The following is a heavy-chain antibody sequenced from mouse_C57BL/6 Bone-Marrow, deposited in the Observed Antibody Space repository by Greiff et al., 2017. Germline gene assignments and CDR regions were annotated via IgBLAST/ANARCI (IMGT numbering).Heavy chain of an antibody. CDR1: GYTFTDYE. J-gene: IGHJ1*03. V-gene: IGHV1-15*01. D-gene: IGHD1-1*01. CDR3: TRDRPYYYCSSHWDFDV. CDR2: IDPENGGT. Sequence: VQLQQSGAELVRPGASVTLSCKASGYTFTDYEMHWVKQTPVHGLEWIGAIDPENGGTAYNQKFKGKAILTADKSSSTAYMELRSLTSEDSSVYYCTRDRPYYYCSSHWDFDVWGTGTTVTVSS.